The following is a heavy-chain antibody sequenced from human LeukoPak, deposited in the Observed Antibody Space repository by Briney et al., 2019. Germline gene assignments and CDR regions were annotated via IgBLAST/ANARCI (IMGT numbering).Heavy chain of an antibody. V-gene: IGHV4-34*01. CDR3: ARGRGGDCSGGSCSYYFDY. J-gene: IGHJ4*02. CDR1: GGSFSGYY. CDR2: INHSGST. Sequence: SETLSLTCAVYGGSFSGYYWSWIRQPPGTGLEWIGEINHSGSTNYNPSLKSRVTISVDTSKNQFSLKLSSVTAADTAVYYCARGRGGDCSGGSCSYYFDYWGQGTLVTVSS. D-gene: IGHD2-15*01.